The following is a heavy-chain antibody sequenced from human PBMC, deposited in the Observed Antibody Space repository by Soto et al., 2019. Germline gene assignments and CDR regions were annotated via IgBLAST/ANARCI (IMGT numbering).Heavy chain of an antibody. CDR2: ISGGGRSI. CDR3: ARDPADY. J-gene: IGHJ4*02. CDR1: GFSFGKSY. Sequence: GGALILSCGASGFSFGKSYMSWIRQAPGKGLEWISFISGGGRSIYYADSVKGRFTSSRDNAKNSLYLQMDSLRVDDTGVYYCARDPADYWGQGTLVTVSS. V-gene: IGHV3-11*01.